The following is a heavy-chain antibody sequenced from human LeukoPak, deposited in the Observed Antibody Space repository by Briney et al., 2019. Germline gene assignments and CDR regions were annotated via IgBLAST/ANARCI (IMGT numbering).Heavy chain of an antibody. D-gene: IGHD6-6*01. CDR3: ARHCYHSSSDAFDV. V-gene: IGHV3-48*03. Sequence: GGSLRLSCAASGFTFRSCELSGVRQAPAKGLEWVSYISSSGSIIYYADSVKGRFTISRDSAKSSLYLQMNSLRTEHTAVYYCARHCYHSSSDAFDVWGQGTMVTVSS. J-gene: IGHJ3*01. CDR2: ISSSGSII. CDR1: GFTFRSCE.